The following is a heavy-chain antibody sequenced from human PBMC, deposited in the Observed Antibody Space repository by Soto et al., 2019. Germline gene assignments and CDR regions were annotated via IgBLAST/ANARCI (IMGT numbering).Heavy chain of an antibody. CDR1: GGSISSSSYY. V-gene: IGHV4-39*01. Sequence: SETLSLTCTVSGGSISSSSYYWGWIRQPPGKGLEWIGSIYYSGSTYYNPSLKSRVTISVDTSKNQFSLKLSSVTAADTAVYYCASGDSNSAAYWGQGTLVTVPS. D-gene: IGHD4-4*01. CDR3: ASGDSNSAAY. J-gene: IGHJ4*02. CDR2: IYYSGST.